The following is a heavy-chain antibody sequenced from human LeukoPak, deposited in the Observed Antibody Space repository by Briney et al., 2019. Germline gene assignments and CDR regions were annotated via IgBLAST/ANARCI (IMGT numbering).Heavy chain of an antibody. D-gene: IGHD3-10*01. J-gene: IGHJ5*02. CDR2: IIPIFGTA. V-gene: IGHV1-69*13. CDR1: GGTFSSYA. CDR3: ASNDGEAGFDP. Sequence: GASVKVSCKASGGTFSSYAISWVRQAPGQGLEWMGGIIPIFGTANYAQKFQGRVTITADESTSTAYMELSSVTAADTAVYYCASNDGEAGFDPWGQGTLVTVSS.